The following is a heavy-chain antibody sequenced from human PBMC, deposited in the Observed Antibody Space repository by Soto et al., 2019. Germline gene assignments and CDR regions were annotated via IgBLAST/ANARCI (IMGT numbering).Heavy chain of an antibody. CDR1: EFPFSNYA. Sequence: PGGSLRLSCAASEFPFSNYAMSWVRPAPGKGLEWVSAISYGGGTTYYADSVKGRFTISRDNSKNTLYLQMNSLRAEDTAVYYYAKNPGYYYDSTGYHFDYWGQGTLVTVSS. V-gene: IGHV3-23*01. CDR2: ISYGGGTT. J-gene: IGHJ4*02. D-gene: IGHD3-22*01. CDR3: AKNPGYYYDSTGYHFDY.